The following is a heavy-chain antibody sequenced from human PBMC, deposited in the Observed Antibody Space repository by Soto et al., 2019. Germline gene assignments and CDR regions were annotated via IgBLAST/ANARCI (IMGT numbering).Heavy chain of an antibody. Sequence: AAVKVPSKASGGTFSSYAISWVRQAPGQGLEWMGRINPKSGGTSTAQKFQGWVTMTTDTSISTASMELTRLTSDDTAIYYCARGDSTDCSNGVCSFFYNHDMDVWGQGTTVTVSS. J-gene: IGHJ6*02. CDR3: ARGDSTDCSNGVCSFFYNHDMDV. CDR2: INPKSGGT. D-gene: IGHD2-8*01. V-gene: IGHV1-2*04. CDR1: GGTFSSYA.